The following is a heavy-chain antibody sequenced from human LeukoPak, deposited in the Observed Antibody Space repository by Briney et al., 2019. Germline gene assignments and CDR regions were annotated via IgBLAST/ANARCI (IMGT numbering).Heavy chain of an antibody. CDR1: GGTFSSYA. CDR3: ARDPASFLSGYRQSV. D-gene: IGHD5-12*01. V-gene: IGHV1-69*05. J-gene: IGHJ3*01. Sequence: SVTVSCKASGGTFSSYAISWVRQAPGQGLEWMGGIIPIFGTANYAQKFQGRVTITTDESTSTAYMELSSLGSEDTAVYYCARDPASFLSGYRQSVWGQGTMVTVSS. CDR2: IIPIFGTA.